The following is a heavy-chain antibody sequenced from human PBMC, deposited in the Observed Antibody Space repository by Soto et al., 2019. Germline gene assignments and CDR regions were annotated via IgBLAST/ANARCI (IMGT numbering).Heavy chain of an antibody. CDR2: VSGSGSST. CDR1: GFTFSNYA. CDR3: ARRSPSWAFDI. D-gene: IGHD2-15*01. J-gene: IGHJ3*02. V-gene: IGHV3-23*01. Sequence: EVQLLESGGGLVQPGGSLRLSCAVSGFTFSNYAMSWVRQAPGKGLEWVSAVSGSGSSTYYADSVKGRFTISRDNSKNTERRQMNRLRAEDTAVYYCARRSPSWAFDIWGQGTMVTVSS.